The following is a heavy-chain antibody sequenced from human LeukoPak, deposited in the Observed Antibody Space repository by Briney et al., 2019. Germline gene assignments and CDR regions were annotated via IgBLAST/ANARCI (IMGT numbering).Heavy chain of an antibody. J-gene: IGHJ4*02. CDR1: GFTFSSYW. V-gene: IGHV3-7*04. CDR3: ARTYYYDSSGYYYDDY. CDR2: IKQDGSEK. Sequence: PGGSLRLSCAASGFTFSSYWMSWVRQAPGKGLEGVANIKQDGSEKYYVDSVKGRFTISRDNAKNSLYLQMNSLRAEDTAVYYCARTYYYDSSGYYYDDYWGQGTLVTVSS. D-gene: IGHD3-22*01.